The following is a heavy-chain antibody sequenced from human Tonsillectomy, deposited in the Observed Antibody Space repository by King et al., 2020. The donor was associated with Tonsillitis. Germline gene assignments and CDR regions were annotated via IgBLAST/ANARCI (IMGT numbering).Heavy chain of an antibody. CDR1: GGILSNYT. J-gene: IGHJ6*03. D-gene: IGHD2-8*01. Sequence: VQLVESGAEVKKPGSSVKVFCKACGGILSNYTISWVRQSPGQGLEWMGGIITFFVIEKYAQKCQGRAAITADESTITAYRELSSRGSEESAVYYCARDRRDCTNGVCSYAYYYYMDVWGKGTTVTVSS. CDR3: ARDRRDCTNGVCSYAYYYYMDV. CDR2: IITFFVIE. V-gene: IGHV1-69*19.